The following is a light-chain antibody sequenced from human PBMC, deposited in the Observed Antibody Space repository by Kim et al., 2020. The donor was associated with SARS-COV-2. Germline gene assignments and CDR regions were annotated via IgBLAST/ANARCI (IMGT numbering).Light chain of an antibody. Sequence: QRVTISCTGSSSNIGAGHDVHWYQQLPGTAPKLLIYGNSNRPSGVPDRFSGSKSGTSASLAITGLQAEDEADYYCQSYDSSLSGWVFGGGTQLTVL. J-gene: IGLJ3*02. CDR2: GNS. CDR3: QSYDSSLSGWV. V-gene: IGLV1-40*01. CDR1: SSNIGAGHD.